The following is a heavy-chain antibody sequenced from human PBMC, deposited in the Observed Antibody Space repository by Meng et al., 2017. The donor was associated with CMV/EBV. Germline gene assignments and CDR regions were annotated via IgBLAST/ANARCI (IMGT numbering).Heavy chain of an antibody. CDR2: IHPGDSDS. J-gene: IGHJ4*02. D-gene: IGHD2-2*01. CDR1: GYSFTTYW. CDR3: ARGLKYQLVMSGRGYFDY. V-gene: IGHV5-51*01. Sequence: GESLKISCKGSGYSFTTYWIGWVRQMPGKGLEWMGIIHPGDSDSRYSPSFQGQVTISADKSISTAYLQWSSLKAADTAVYYCARGLKYQLVMSGRGYFDYWGQGTLVTVSS.